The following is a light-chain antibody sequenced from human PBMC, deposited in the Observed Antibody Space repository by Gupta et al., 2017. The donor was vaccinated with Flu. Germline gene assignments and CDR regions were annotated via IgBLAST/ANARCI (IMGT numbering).Light chain of an antibody. Sequence: DVVMTQSPLSLPVTLGQPASISCRSSESLVYNDGNTYLTWSHQRPGQSPRRLIYKVSNRDSGVPERFSGSGSDTDFTLKISRVEAEDVGIYYCMQGTHWPLTFAGGTKVEIK. V-gene: IGKV2-30*01. CDR3: MQGTHWPLT. J-gene: IGKJ4*01. CDR2: KVS. CDR1: ESLVYNDGNTY.